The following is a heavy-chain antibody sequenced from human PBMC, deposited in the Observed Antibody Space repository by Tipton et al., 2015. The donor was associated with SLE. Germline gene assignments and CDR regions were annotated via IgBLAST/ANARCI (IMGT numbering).Heavy chain of an antibody. CDR2: IYYSGST. V-gene: IGHV4-59*11. Sequence: SHYWSWIRQSPEKGLEWIGYIYYSGSTNYNPSLKSRVTISVDTSKNQFSLNLSSVTAADTAVYYCAREIGDCSGGICSNWFDPWGQGTLVTVSS. D-gene: IGHD2-15*01. CDR1: SHY. J-gene: IGHJ5*02. CDR3: AREIGDCSGGICSNWFDP.